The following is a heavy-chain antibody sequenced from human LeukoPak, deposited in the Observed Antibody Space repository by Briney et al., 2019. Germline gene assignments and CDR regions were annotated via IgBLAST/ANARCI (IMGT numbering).Heavy chain of an antibody. Sequence: PGGSLRLSCAASGFTFSSYWMHWVRQAPGKGLVWVSRINSDGSSTSYADSVKGRFTISRDNAKNTLYLQMNSLRAEDTAVYYCARSDQANWGSGTDYMDVWDKGTTVTVSS. J-gene: IGHJ6*03. CDR3: ARSDQANWGSGTDYMDV. CDR1: GFTFSSYW. CDR2: INSDGSST. V-gene: IGHV3-74*01. D-gene: IGHD7-27*01.